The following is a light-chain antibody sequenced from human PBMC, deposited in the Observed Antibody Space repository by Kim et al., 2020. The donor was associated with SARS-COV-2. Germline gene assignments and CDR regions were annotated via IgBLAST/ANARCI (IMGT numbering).Light chain of an antibody. V-gene: IGKV3-15*01. Sequence: VSPGERVTLSCRASQSVSTNLAWYQQKPGQAPRLLIYGASTRATGIPGRFSGSGSETEFTLTISSLQSEDLAVYYCQQYNNWPITFGQGTRLEIK. CDR1: QSVSTN. CDR2: GAS. CDR3: QQYNNWPIT. J-gene: IGKJ5*01.